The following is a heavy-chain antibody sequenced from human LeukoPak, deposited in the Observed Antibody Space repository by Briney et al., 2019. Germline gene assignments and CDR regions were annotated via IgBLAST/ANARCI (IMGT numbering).Heavy chain of an antibody. CDR1: GFTFSSYA. J-gene: IGHJ3*02. CDR3: AKAHGLQSATSNYAFHI. D-gene: IGHD1-1*01. CDR2: ISGSGGST. Sequence: GGSLRLSCAASGFTFSSYAVSWVRQAPGKGLEWVSSISGSGGSTYSADSVKGRFTISRDNSKNTLYLQMNSRRAEDTALYYCAKAHGLQSATSNYAFHIWGQGTMVTVSS. V-gene: IGHV3-23*01.